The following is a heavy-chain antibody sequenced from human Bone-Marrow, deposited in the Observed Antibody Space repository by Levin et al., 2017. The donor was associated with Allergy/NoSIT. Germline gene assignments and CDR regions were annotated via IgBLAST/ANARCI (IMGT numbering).Heavy chain of an antibody. J-gene: IGHJ4*02. CDR2: FDPEDGET. CDR1: GYTFTGYY. CDR3: ATEPAPGLEKYYDTSGLGD. D-gene: IGHD3-22*01. V-gene: IGHV1-24*01. Sequence: ASVKVSCKASGYTFTGYYMHWVRQAPGQGLEWMGGFDPEDGETIYAQKFQGRVTMTEDTSTDTASMELSSLRSEDTAMYYCATEPAPGLEKYYDTSGLGDWGQGTLVTVSS.